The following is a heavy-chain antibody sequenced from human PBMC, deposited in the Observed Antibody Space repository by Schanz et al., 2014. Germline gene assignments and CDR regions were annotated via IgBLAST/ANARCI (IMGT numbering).Heavy chain of an antibody. Sequence: EVQLVESGGGLISPGGSLRLSCVASGFTFNYVWMHWVRQAPGKGLEWVSSISSSGGHIYYADSVRGRFTISRDNSKNTLYLQMNSLRTEDTAVYYCAKAPYADYGYFHYWGQGTLVPVSS. CDR2: ISSSGGHI. CDR1: GFTFNYVW. V-gene: IGHV3-21*01. D-gene: IGHD4-17*01. CDR3: AKAPYADYGYFHY. J-gene: IGHJ4*02.